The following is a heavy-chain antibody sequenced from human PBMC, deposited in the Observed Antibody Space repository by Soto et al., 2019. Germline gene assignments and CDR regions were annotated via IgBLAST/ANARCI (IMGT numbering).Heavy chain of an antibody. J-gene: IGHJ5*02. Sequence: QVQLVQSGAEVKKPGASVRVSCKASGYTFTSSDVYWVRQATGQGLELMGWMNPNTGNTGYAQKFQGRVSMTRNTSISTAYMELSCLRSEDSAVYYCARGSNHCSGGSCYSDLFDPWGQGTPVTVSS. CDR3: ARGSNHCSGGSCYSDLFDP. D-gene: IGHD2-15*01. V-gene: IGHV1-8*01. CDR2: MNPNTGNT. CDR1: GYTFTSSD.